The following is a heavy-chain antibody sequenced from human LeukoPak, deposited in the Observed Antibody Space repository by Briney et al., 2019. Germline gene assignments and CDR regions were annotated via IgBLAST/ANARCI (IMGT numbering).Heavy chain of an antibody. CDR2: IYYSGST. V-gene: IGHV4-59*01. CDR1: GGSISSYY. Sequence: PSETLSLTCTVSGGSISSYYWSWIRQPPGKGLEWIGYIYYSGSTNYNPSLKSRVTISVDTSKNQFSLKLSSVTAADTAVYYCARAAGYYYDSSGMYYFDYWGQGTLVTVSS. D-gene: IGHD3-22*01. J-gene: IGHJ4*02. CDR3: ARAAGYYYDSSGMYYFDY.